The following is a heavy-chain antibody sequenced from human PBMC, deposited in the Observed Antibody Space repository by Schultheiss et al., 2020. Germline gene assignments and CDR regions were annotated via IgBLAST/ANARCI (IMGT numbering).Heavy chain of an antibody. J-gene: IGHJ4*02. CDR3: AKRPSSDYNWQLRD. V-gene: IGHV3-23*01. Sequence: GGSLRLSCAASGFTFSSYAMSWVRQAPGKGLEWVSYISSSGSTIYYADSVKGQFTISIDNSKNTLYLQMNSLRAEDTAVYYCAKRPSSDYNWQLRDWGQGTLVTVSS. D-gene: IGHD1-20*01. CDR1: GFTFSSYA. CDR2: ISSSGSTI.